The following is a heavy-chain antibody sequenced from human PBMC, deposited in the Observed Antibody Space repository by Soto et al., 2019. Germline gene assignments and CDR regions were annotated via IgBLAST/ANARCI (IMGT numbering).Heavy chain of an antibody. CDR2: IYYSGST. CDR1: GGSISSYY. CDR3: ARGLGRIAARSIYYYYYYMDV. D-gene: IGHD6-6*01. Sequence: SETLSLTCTVSGGSISSYYWSWIRQPPGKGLEWIGYIYYSGSTNYNPSLKSRVTISVDTSKNQFSLKLSSVTAADTAVYYCARGLGRIAARSIYYYYYYMDVWGKGTTVTVSS. V-gene: IGHV4-59*01. J-gene: IGHJ6*03.